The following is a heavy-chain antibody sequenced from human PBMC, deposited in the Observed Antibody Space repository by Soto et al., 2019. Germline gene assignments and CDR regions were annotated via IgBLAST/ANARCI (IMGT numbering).Heavy chain of an antibody. V-gene: IGHV4-39*01. J-gene: IGHJ3*02. CDR2: IYYSGST. Sequence: SETLSLTCTVSGGSISSSSYYWGWIRQPPGKGLEWIGSIYYSGSTYYNPSLKSRVTISVDTSKNQFSLKLSSVTAADTAVYYCARNFLYDKLLWFGELFPDAFDIWGQGTMVTVSS. CDR3: ARNFLYDKLLWFGELFPDAFDI. D-gene: IGHD3-10*01. CDR1: GGSISSSSYY.